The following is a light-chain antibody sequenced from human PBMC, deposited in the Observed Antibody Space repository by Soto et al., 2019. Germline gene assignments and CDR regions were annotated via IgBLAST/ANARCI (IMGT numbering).Light chain of an antibody. Sequence: EMVMTQSPATLSVSPGERVTLSCRASESVHRNLAWYQQKPGQGPSLLIYYASTRATGVPDRFTGSGSGTEFTLTISSPPSEDFGVYHCQHYSNWPPTFGPGTKVEIK. V-gene: IGKV3-15*01. CDR1: ESVHRN. J-gene: IGKJ3*01. CDR2: YAS. CDR3: QHYSNWPPT.